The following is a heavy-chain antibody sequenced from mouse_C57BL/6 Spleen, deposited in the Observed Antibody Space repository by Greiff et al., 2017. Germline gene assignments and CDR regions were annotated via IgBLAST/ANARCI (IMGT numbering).Heavy chain of an antibody. CDR3: ARYYYGSSYGYYCDY. J-gene: IGHJ2*01. CDR1: GYTFTDYN. CDR2: INPNNGGT. V-gene: IGHV1-22*01. D-gene: IGHD1-1*01. Sequence: EVQLQPSGPELVKPGASVKMSCKASGYTFTDYNMHWVKQSHGKSLEWIGYINPNNGGTSYNQKFKGKATLTVNKSSSTAYMALRSLTSEDSAVYYCARYYYGSSYGYYCDYWGQGTTLTVSS.